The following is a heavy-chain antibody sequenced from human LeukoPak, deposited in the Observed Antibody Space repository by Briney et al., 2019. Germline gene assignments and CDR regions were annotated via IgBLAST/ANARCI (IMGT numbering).Heavy chain of an antibody. CDR3: ARRRWGYGSGSYDC. J-gene: IGHJ4*02. Sequence: PSETLSLTCAVYGLSFSDYYWSWIRQSPGKGLEWIGEINHSGSTTNYNPSLKNRVTISVDTSKKQFSLKLSSVTAADTAVYYCARRRWGYGSGSYDCWGQGTLVTVSS. CDR2: INHSGSTT. D-gene: IGHD3-10*01. CDR1: GLSFSDYY. V-gene: IGHV4-34*01.